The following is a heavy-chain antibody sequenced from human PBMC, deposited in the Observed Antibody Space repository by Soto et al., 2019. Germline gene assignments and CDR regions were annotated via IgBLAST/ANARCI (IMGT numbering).Heavy chain of an antibody. CDR2: IIPMFGTT. J-gene: IGHJ4*02. CDR3: ASFPPGYCSGGRCYSYYFDF. D-gene: IGHD2-15*01. CDR1: GGTFSSYG. Sequence: QVQLVQSGAEVKKPGSSVKVSCKASGGTFSSYGLGWVRQAPGQGLEWMGGIIPMFGTTDYAQKFQGRVTVNADESTSTAYMELSNLRSEDTAVYYCASFPPGYCSGGRCYSYYFDFWGQGTLVTVSS. V-gene: IGHV1-69*01.